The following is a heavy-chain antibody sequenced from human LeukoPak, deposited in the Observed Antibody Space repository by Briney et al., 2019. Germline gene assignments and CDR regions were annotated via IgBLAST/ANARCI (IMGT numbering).Heavy chain of an antibody. J-gene: IGHJ6*02. Sequence: GGSLRLSCAASGFTFRNYWMSWIRQAPGKGLEWVSYISSSGRIIYYADSVKGRFTISRDNAKNSLFLQMNSLRAEDTAVYYCASVHYYGMEVWGQGTTVTVSS. CDR3: ASVHYYGMEV. D-gene: IGHD2-8*01. CDR2: ISSSGRII. CDR1: GFTFRNYW. V-gene: IGHV3-11*01.